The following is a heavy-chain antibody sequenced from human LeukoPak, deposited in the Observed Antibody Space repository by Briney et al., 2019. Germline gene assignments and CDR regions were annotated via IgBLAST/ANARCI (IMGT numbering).Heavy chain of an antibody. CDR3: ARHGIAVAGSFDY. Sequence: SETLSLTCTVSGGSISSSSYYWGWIRQPPGKGLEWIGSIYYSGSTYHNPSLKSRVTISVDTSKNQFSLKLSSVTAADTAVYYCARHGIAVAGSFDYWGQGTLVTVSS. CDR1: GGSISSSSYY. CDR2: IYYSGST. J-gene: IGHJ4*02. D-gene: IGHD6-19*01. V-gene: IGHV4-39*01.